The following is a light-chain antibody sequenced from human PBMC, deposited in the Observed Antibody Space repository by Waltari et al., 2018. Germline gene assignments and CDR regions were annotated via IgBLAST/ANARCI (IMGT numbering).Light chain of an antibody. J-gene: IGKJ1*01. Sequence: EIVLTQSPGTLSLSPGARATLSCRASQGVGKYLAWYQQRPGQAPRLLLYHASIRATGIPDRFSGSGCGTDFSLTISRLEPEDFAVYYCQKYDFLPATFGQGTTVEIK. CDR1: QGVGKY. CDR3: QKYDFLPAT. CDR2: HAS. V-gene: IGKV3-20*01.